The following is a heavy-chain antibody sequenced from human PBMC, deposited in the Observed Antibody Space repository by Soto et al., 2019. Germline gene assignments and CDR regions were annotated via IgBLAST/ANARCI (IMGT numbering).Heavy chain of an antibody. J-gene: IGHJ4*02. V-gene: IGHV3-33*01. CDR1: GFTFSSYG. CDR2: IWYDGSNK. D-gene: IGHD6-19*01. CDR3: ASADSSGVAFDY. Sequence: QVHLVESGGGVVQPGRSLRLSCAASGFTFSSYGMHWVRQAPGKGLEWVAVIWYDGSNKYYADSVKGRFTISRDNSKNTLYLQMNSLRGEDTAVYYCASADSSGVAFDYCCQGTLVTVSS.